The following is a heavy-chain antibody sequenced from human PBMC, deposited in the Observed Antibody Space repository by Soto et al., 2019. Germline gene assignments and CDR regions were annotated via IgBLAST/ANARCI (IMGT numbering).Heavy chain of an antibody. Sequence: PGGSLRLSCAASGFSFSSYAMSWVRQAPGKGLEWVSAISGSGDSTYYADSVKGRFTISRDNFKNTLYLQMVSLRAEDTAVYYCAKGVLSACSGYRCYPFDFWGQGTLVTVSS. V-gene: IGHV3-23*01. CDR3: AKGVLSACSGYRCYPFDF. J-gene: IGHJ4*02. CDR1: GFSFSSYA. CDR2: ISGSGDST. D-gene: IGHD2-15*01.